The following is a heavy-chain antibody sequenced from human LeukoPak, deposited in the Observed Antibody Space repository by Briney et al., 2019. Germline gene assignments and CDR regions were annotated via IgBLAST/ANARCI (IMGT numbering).Heavy chain of an antibody. J-gene: IGHJ4*02. CDR3: ARSGSHDY. CDR2: ISSSSSYT. D-gene: IGHD1-26*01. Sequence: GGSLRLSCAASGFSFNNHGFYWVRQAPGKGLEWVSYISSSSSYTNYADSVKGRFTISRDNAKNSLYLQMNSLRADDTAVYYCARSGSHDYWGQGTLVTVSS. V-gene: IGHV3-21*05. CDR1: GFSFNNHG.